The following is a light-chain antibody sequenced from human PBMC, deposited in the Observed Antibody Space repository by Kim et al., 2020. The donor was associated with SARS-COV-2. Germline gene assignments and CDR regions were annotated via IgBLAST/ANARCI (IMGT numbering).Light chain of an antibody. CDR1: QSISNF. Sequence: EVVLTQSPVTLSLSPGERATLSCRVSQSISNFLAWYQQKPGQAPRLLIYDASNRATGIPPRFSGSGSGTDFTLTISSLEPEDFAIYYCQQRSNGPLTFGGGTKVDIK. CDR2: DAS. J-gene: IGKJ4*01. CDR3: QQRSNGPLT. V-gene: IGKV3-11*01.